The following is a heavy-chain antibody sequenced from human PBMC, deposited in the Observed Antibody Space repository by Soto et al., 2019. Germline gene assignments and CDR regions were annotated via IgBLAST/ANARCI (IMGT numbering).Heavy chain of an antibody. J-gene: IGHJ4*02. V-gene: IGHV2-5*02. CDR1: GFSLTTSGVG. CDR3: AHRVLRTVFGLVTTTAIYFDF. CDR2: IYWDDDK. D-gene: IGHD3-3*01. Sequence: ESGPTQVKPRQTLTLTCTFSGFSLTTSGVGVGWTRQSPGKAPEWLALIYWDDDKRYSPSLKSRLTITKDTSKNQVVLTMADLDPADTATYYCAHRVLRTVFGLVTTTAIYFDFWGQGTPVAVSS.